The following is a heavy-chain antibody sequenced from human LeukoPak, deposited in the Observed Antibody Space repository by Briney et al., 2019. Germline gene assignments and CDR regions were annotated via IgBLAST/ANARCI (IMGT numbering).Heavy chain of an antibody. D-gene: IGHD4-17*01. Sequence: PSETLSLTCTVSGGSISSGHYYWGWIRQPPGKGLEWIGCSYYSGSAYYNPSLKSRVTISVDTSKNQFSLKLSSVTAADTAVYYCARVGYGDHDAFDIWGQGTMVTVSS. V-gene: IGHV4-39*07. CDR2: SYYSGSA. CDR3: ARVGYGDHDAFDI. J-gene: IGHJ3*02. CDR1: GGSISSGHYY.